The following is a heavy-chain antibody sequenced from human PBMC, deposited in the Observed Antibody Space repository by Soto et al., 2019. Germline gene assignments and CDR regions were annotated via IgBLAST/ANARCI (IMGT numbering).Heavy chain of an antibody. Sequence: SVKVSCKAPADPFTSYYIHWVRQAPGQGLEWMGGIIPIFGTANYAQKFQGRVTITADKSTSTAYMELSSLRSEDTAVYYFARGLSDEAATVYYYYYGMDVWGQGTTVTVSS. V-gene: IGHV1-69*06. J-gene: IGHJ6*02. D-gene: IGHD6-25*01. CDR1: ADPFTSYY. CDR3: ARGLSDEAATVYYYYYGMDV. CDR2: IIPIFGTA.